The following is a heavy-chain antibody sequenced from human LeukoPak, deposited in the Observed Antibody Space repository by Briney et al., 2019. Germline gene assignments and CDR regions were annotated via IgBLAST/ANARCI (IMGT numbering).Heavy chain of an antibody. J-gene: IGHJ4*02. CDR2: ISWNSGNI. V-gene: IGHV3-9*01. CDR1: GFTFADYA. Sequence: GGSMRLSCAASGFTFADYAMHWVRQTPGKGLEWVSGISWNSGNIDYADSVKGRFTISRDNAKNSLYLQMNSLRAEDTALYYCAKGRGYNYGYIFGYFDYWGQGTLVTVSS. CDR3: AKGRGYNYGYIFGYFDY. D-gene: IGHD5-18*01.